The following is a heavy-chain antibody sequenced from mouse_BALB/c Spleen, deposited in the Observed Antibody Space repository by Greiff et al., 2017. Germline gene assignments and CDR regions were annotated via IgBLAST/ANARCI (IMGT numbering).Heavy chain of an antibody. CDR3: AREGITRDYYAMDY. D-gene: IGHD2-4*01. CDR2: IYPGDGDT. V-gene: IGHV1-80*01. CDR1: GYAFSSYW. J-gene: IGHJ4*01. Sequence: VKLMESGAELVRPGSSVKISCKASGYAFSSYWMNWVKQRPGQGLEWIGQIYPGDGDTNYNGKFKGKATLTADKSSSTAYMQLSSLTSEDSAVYFCAREGITRDYYAMDYWGQGTSVTVSS.